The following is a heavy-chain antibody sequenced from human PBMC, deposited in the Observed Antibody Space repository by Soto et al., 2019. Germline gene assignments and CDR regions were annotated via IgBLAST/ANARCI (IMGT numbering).Heavy chain of an antibody. Sequence: PSETLSLTCTVSGGSISSSSYYWGWIRQPPGKGLEWIGSIYYSGSTYYNPSLKSRVTISVDTSKNQFSLKLSSVTAADTAVYYCAREYWSRAWFDTWGQGTLVTVS. CDR2: IYYSGST. CDR1: GGSISSSSYY. J-gene: IGHJ5*02. D-gene: IGHD2-8*02. CDR3: AREYWSRAWFDT. V-gene: IGHV4-39*02.